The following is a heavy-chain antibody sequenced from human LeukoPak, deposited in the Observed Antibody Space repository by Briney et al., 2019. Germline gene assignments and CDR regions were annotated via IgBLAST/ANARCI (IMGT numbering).Heavy chain of an antibody. J-gene: IGHJ4*02. D-gene: IGHD6-13*01. CDR3: ARGYSSSWYENPYDY. CDR1: GYTFTSYG. CDR2: ISAYNGNT. Sequence: GASVKVSCKASGYTFTSYGISWARQAPGQGLEWMGWISAYNGNTNYAQKLQGRVTMTTDTSTSTAYMELRSLRSDDTAVYYCARGYSSSWYENPYDYWGQGTLVTVSS. V-gene: IGHV1-18*01.